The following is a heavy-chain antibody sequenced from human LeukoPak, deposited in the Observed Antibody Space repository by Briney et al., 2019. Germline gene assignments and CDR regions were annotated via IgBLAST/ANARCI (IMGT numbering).Heavy chain of an antibody. CDR3: ARDSRSGWGNWFDP. V-gene: IGHV3-20*04. D-gene: IGHD6-19*01. Sequence: GGSLRLSCAASGFTFDDYGMSWVRQAPGKGLEWVSSINWNGGSTGYADSVKGRFTISRDNAKNSLYLQMNSLRAEDTAVYYCARDSRSGWGNWFDPWGQGTLVTVSS. CDR1: GFTFDDYG. CDR2: INWNGGST. J-gene: IGHJ5*02.